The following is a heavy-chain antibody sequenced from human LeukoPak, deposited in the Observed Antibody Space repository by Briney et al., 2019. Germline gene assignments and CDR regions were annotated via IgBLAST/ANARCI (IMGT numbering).Heavy chain of an antibody. CDR1: GFTVSSNY. D-gene: IGHD6-19*01. CDR3: ARTLPGIAVAGTDLAFDY. CDR2: IYSGGST. V-gene: IGHV3-53*01. J-gene: IGHJ4*02. Sequence: PGGSLRLSCAASGFTVSSNYMSWVRQAPGKGLEWVSVIYSGGSTYYADSVKGRFTISRDSSKNTLYLQMNSLRAEDTAVYYCARTLPGIAVAGTDLAFDYWGQGTLVTVSS.